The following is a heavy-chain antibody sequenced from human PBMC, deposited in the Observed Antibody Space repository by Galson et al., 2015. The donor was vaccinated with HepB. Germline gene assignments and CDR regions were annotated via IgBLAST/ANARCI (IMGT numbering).Heavy chain of an antibody. J-gene: IGHJ6*02. CDR1: GGSISSSNW. V-gene: IGHV4-4*02. CDR3: ARGGILYYGMDV. Sequence: SETLSLTCAVSGGSISSSNWWSWVRQPPGKGLEWIGEIFHTGSTNYNPSLKSRVTISVDKSNNQFSLKVRSVTAADTAVYYCARGGILYYGMDVWDQGTTVSVSS. CDR2: IFHTGST.